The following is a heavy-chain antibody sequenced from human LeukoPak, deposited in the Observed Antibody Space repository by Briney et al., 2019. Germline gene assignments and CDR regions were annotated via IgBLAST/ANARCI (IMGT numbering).Heavy chain of an antibody. V-gene: IGHV3-30*18. CDR2: ISYEGSTQ. CDR1: GFTFSSYG. Sequence: GGSLRLSCAASGFTFSSYGMHWVRQAPGKGLEWVAIISYEGSTQYYADSVKGRFTISRDNSKNTLYLQMNSLSAEDTAVYYCAKDGFCSGASCYPNHFDPWGQGTLVTVSS. J-gene: IGHJ5*02. CDR3: AKDGFCSGASCYPNHFDP. D-gene: IGHD2-2*01.